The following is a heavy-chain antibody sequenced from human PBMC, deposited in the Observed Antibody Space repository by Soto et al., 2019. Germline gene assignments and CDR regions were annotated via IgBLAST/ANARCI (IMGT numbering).Heavy chain of an antibody. Sequence: TLSLTCSGWLRDTRSQSSPWKRLPRGKGPEWIGYIYSSGSTNYNPSLRGRVTLSVDASKNQVSLKLSSVTAADTAVYYCARAPANVLGDYYSGMDVWGHGTTVSGSS. D-gene: IGHD2-2*01. CDR3: ARAPANVLGDYYSGMDV. J-gene: IGHJ6*02. CDR2: IYSSGST. CDR1: LRDTRSQS. V-gene: IGHV4-59*11.